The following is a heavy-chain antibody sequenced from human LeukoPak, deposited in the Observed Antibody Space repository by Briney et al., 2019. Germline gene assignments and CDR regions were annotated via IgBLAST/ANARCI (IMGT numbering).Heavy chain of an antibody. CDR2: IDPGGGST. J-gene: IGHJ4*02. CDR1: GYAFANYL. CDR3: AGKSNSGWYGAFDY. V-gene: IGHV1-46*01. D-gene: IGHD6-19*01. Sequence: ASVKVSCKASGYAFANYLVHWVRQAPGQGLEWMGRIDPGGGSTDYAQKFRDRVTLTRDKSTNMAYMEVTSLTSEDTAVYYCAGKSNSGWYGAFDYWGQGTLVTVSS.